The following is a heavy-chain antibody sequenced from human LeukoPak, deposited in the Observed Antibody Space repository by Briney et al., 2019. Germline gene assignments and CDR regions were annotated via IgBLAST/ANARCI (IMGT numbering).Heavy chain of an antibody. Sequence: GASVKVSFKASGYTFTSYGISWVRQAPGQGLEWVGIINPSGGSTSYAQKFQGRVTMTRDMSTSTVYMELSSLRSEDTAVYYCARVMVKWGGVHDAFDIWGQGTMVTVSS. CDR2: INPSGGST. D-gene: IGHD3-16*01. J-gene: IGHJ3*02. CDR3: ARVMVKWGGVHDAFDI. CDR1: GYTFTSYG. V-gene: IGHV1-46*01.